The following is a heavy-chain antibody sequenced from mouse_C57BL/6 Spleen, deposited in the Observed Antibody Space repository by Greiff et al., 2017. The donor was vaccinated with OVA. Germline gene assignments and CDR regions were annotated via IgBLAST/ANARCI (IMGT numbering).Heavy chain of an antibody. V-gene: IGHV1-61*01. CDR3: ARRTGFNHLAY. CDR1: GYTFTSYW. CDR2: IYPSDSET. Sequence: VQLQQPGAELVRPGSSVKLSCKASGYTFTSYWMDWVKQRPGQGLEWIGNIYPSDSETHYNQKFKDKATLTVDKSSSTAYMQLSSLTSEDSAVYNGARRTGFNHLAYWGQGTLVTVSA. J-gene: IGHJ3*01.